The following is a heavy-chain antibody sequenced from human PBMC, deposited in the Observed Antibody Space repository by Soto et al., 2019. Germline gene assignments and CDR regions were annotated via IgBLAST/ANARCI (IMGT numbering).Heavy chain of an antibody. J-gene: IGHJ6*02. CDR3: ARGQLSYYGMDV. D-gene: IGHD1-1*01. Sequence: SQTLSLTCAISGDSVSRKSAAWNWIRQSPSRGLEWLGRTFYKSKWYNECSESVKSRITINADTSKNQFSLQLNSVTPEDTAVYYCARGQLSYYGMDVWGQGTAVTVSS. CDR2: TFYKSKWYN. V-gene: IGHV6-1*01. CDR1: GDSVSRKSAA.